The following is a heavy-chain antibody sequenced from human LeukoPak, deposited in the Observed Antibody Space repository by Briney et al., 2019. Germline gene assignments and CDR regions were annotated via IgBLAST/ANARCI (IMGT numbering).Heavy chain of an antibody. CDR1: GFTFSSYA. CDR2: ISGSGGST. CDR3: AGDSRTLIDY. V-gene: IGHV3-23*01. J-gene: IGHJ4*02. Sequence: PGGSLRLSCAASGFTFSSYAMSWVRQAPGKGLEWVSAISGSGGSTYYADSVKGRFTISRDNAKNSLYLQMNGMGVEDTAVYYCAGDSRTLIDYWGQGTLVTVSS.